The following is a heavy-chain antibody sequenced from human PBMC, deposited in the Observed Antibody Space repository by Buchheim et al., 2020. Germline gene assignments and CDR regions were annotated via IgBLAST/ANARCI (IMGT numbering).Heavy chain of an antibody. CDR3: AGPSFCTPSYCQYFFDY. CDR1: GLSFSSYW. J-gene: IGHJ4*02. CDR2: IDQDGREK. Sequence: EVQLVESGGTLVQPGGSLRLSCAASGLSFSSYWMSWVRQSPRRGLEWVANIDQDGREKNYLDSVKGRFTISRDNARNSLFLQMDSLRPEDSAVYYCAGPSFCTPSYCQYFFDYWGQGT. D-gene: IGHD2/OR15-2a*01. V-gene: IGHV3-7*02.